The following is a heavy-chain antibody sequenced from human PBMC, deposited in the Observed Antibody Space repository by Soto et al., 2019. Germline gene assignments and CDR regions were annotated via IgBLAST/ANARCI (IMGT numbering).Heavy chain of an antibody. CDR2: INAYSTYT. Sequence: QVQLVQSGAEVKKPGASVKVSCKASGYTFTSYGFSWVRQAPGQGLEWMGWINAYSTYTDYAQNLQGRVNMTTDRSTSTAHMELRSPGSDGTAVYYCARDDSSGPGRFDPWGQGTLVTVSS. CDR1: GYTFTSYG. D-gene: IGHD3-22*01. V-gene: IGHV1-18*01. CDR3: ARDDSSGPGRFDP. J-gene: IGHJ5*02.